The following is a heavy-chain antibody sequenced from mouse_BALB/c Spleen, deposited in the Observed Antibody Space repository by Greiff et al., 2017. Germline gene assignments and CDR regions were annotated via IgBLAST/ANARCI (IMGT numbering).Heavy chain of an antibody. CDR2: IRNKANGYTT. CDR3: ARDPPYDSAWFAY. CDR1: GFTFTDYY. D-gene: IGHD2-4*01. J-gene: IGHJ3*01. Sequence: DVKLVESGGGLVQPGGSLRLSCATSGFTFTDYYMSWVRQPPGKALEWLGFIRNKANGYTTEYSASVKGRFTISRDNSQSILYLQMNTLRAEDSATYYCARDPPYDSAWFAYWGQGTLVTVSA. V-gene: IGHV7-3*02.